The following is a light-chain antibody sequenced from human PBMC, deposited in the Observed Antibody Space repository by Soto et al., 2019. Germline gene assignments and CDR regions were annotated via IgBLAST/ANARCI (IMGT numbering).Light chain of an antibody. CDR3: AAWDDSLNGPK. Sequence: QSVLTQLPSASGTPGQRVTISCSGSTSNIGSNTVNWYQQLPGTAPKLLIYSNNQRPSGVPDRFSGSKSGTSASLAISGLQSEDEADYYCAAWDDSLNGPKFGGGTKLTVL. V-gene: IGLV1-44*01. CDR2: SNN. J-gene: IGLJ3*02. CDR1: TSNIGSNT.